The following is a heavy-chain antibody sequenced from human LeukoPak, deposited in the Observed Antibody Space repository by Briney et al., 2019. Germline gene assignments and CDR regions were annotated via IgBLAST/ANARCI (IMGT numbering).Heavy chain of an antibody. V-gene: IGHV3-21*01. CDR3: ARGPLNYDFWSAQRYWFDP. CDR1: GFTFSSYS. J-gene: IGHJ5*02. Sequence: GGSLRLSCAASGFTFSSYSMNWVRQAPGKGLEWVSSISSSSSYIYYADSMKGRFTISRDNAKNSLYLQMNSLRAEDTAVYYCARGPLNYDFWSAQRYWFDPWGQGTLVTVSS. CDR2: ISSSSSYI. D-gene: IGHD3-3*01.